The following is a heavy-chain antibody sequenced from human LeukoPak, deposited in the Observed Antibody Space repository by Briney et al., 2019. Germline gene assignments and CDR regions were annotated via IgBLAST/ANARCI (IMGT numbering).Heavy chain of an antibody. CDR3: ARDYEVAVAGMAFDY. Sequence: ASVKVSCKASGYTFTSYGISWVRQAPGQGLEWMGWISAYNGNTNYAQKLQGRVTMTTDTSTSTAYMELRSLRSDDTAVYYCARDYEVAVAGMAFDYWGQGALVTVSS. CDR1: GYTFTSYG. D-gene: IGHD6-19*01. V-gene: IGHV1-18*01. CDR2: ISAYNGNT. J-gene: IGHJ4*02.